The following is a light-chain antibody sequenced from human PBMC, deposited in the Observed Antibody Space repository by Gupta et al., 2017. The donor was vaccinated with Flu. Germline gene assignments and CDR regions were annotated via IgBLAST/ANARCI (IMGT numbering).Light chain of an antibody. CDR2: EDN. Sequence: FMPAQPHSVSESPGKTVTISCTRSSGSIAANYVQWYQQRPGSAPTTVIYEDNQRPPGVPDRFSGSIDSSSNSASLTISGLKTEDEADYYCQSYDNSNDVVFGGGTKLTVL. V-gene: IGLV6-57*03. CDR3: QSYDNSNDVV. J-gene: IGLJ2*01. CDR1: SGSIAANY.